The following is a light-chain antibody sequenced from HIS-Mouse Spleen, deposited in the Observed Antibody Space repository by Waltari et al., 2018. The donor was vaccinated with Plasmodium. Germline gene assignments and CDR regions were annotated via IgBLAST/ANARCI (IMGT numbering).Light chain of an antibody. J-gene: IGKJ3*01. CDR1: QSVSSN. CDR3: QQYNNWSFT. Sequence: EIVMTQSPATLSVSPGERATLSCRASQSVSSNLAWYRQKPGQAPRLLIYSASTRATGIPARFSGSGSGTEFTLTISSLQSEDCAVYYCQQYNNWSFTFGPGTKVDIK. V-gene: IGKV3-15*01. CDR2: SAS.